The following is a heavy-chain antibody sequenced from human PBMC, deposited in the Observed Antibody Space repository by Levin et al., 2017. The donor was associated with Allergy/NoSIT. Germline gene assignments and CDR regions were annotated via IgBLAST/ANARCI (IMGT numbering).Heavy chain of an antibody. CDR2: INPNSGGT. CDR3: AREGSILVGATSMYYFDY. V-gene: IGHV1-2*02. Sequence: ASVKVSCKASGYTFTGYYMHWVRQAPGQGLEWMGWINPNSGGTNYAQKFQGRVTMTRDTSISTAYMELSRLRSDDTAVYYCAREGSILVGATSMYYFDYWGQGTLVTVSS. D-gene: IGHD1-26*01. J-gene: IGHJ4*02. CDR1: GYTFTGYY.